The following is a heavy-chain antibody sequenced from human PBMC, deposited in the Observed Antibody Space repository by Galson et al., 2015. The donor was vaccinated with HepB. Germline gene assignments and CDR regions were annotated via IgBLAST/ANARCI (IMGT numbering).Heavy chain of an antibody. Sequence: TLSLTCTVSGGSISNGGYYWSWIRQHPGKGLEWIGYIYYSGSTYYNPSLKSRVTISVDTSKNQFSLKLSSVTAADTAVYYCGRGLIAAAGLNHVDYWGQGTLVTVSS. CDR2: IYYSGST. J-gene: IGHJ4*02. V-gene: IGHV4-31*03. CDR3: GRGLIAAAGLNHVDY. CDR1: GGSISNGGYY. D-gene: IGHD6-13*01.